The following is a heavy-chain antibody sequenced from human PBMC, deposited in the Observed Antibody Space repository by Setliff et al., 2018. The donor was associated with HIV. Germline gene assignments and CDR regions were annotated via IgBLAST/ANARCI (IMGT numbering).Heavy chain of an antibody. CDR1: GFTFSSAW. V-gene: IGHV3-9*01. J-gene: IGHJ6*04. D-gene: IGHD1-26*01. Sequence: GGSLRLSCAASGFTASGFTFSSAWMTWVRQCPGKGLEWVSGISSNTDNIYYADSVTGRFTISRDNAKNSLFLQMNDLRPEDTAFYYCVKDGTPIGRYYQYFHVWGEGIMVTVSS. CDR2: ISSNTDNI. CDR3: VKDGTPIGRYYQYFHV.